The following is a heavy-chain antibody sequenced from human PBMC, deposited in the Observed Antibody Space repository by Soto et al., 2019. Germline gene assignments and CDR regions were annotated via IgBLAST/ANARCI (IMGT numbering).Heavy chain of an antibody. Sequence: QVQLVESGGGVVQPGRSLRLACAASGFSLAITGMHWVRQTPGKGLEWVAMLSHDGSETYYGDSVRGRFTISRDNSKNTLYLQMTGLRPEDTALYYCAKDWGSSGWYNWFDSWGQGALVTVSS. CDR3: AKDWGSSGWYNWFDS. D-gene: IGHD6-19*01. CDR1: GFSLAITG. CDR2: LSHDGSET. J-gene: IGHJ5*01. V-gene: IGHV3-30*18.